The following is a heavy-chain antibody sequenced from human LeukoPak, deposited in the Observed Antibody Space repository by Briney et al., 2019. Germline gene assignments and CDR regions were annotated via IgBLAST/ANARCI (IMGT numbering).Heavy chain of an antibody. V-gene: IGHV3-21*01. CDR2: ISSSSSSM. CDR3: ARVFRGQHYYSDS. J-gene: IGHJ4*02. Sequence: KPGGSLRLSCAASGFTFSSYIMNWVRQAPGKGLEWVSSISSSSSSMYYADSVKDRFTISRDNAKNSLYLQMNSLRAEDTAVYYCARVFRGQHYYSDSWGQGTLVTVSS. CDR1: GFTFSSYI. D-gene: IGHD2-2*01.